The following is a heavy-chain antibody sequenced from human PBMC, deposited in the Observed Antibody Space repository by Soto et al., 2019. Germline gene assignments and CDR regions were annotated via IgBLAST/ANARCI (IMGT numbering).Heavy chain of an antibody. J-gene: IGHJ4*02. Sequence: EVQLLESWGGLVQPGGSLRLSCVASGFTFSICNMNWVRQAPGKGLEWVSVITGSGDYTNYADSVKGRFTISRDNSKNTLYLQMNSLRAEDTAVYFCARRITSSFDYWGQGTLVTVSS. CDR3: ARRITSSFDY. CDR2: ITGSGDYT. V-gene: IGHV3-23*01. D-gene: IGHD1-20*01. CDR1: GFTFSICN.